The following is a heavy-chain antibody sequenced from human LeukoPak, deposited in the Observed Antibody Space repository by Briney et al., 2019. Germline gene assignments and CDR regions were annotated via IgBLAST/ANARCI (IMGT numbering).Heavy chain of an antibody. D-gene: IGHD3-10*01. J-gene: IGHJ3*02. CDR2: IKQGGSEK. V-gene: IGHV3-7*01. CDR3: ASRITMARGRAFDI. CDR1: GFTFSSYW. Sequence: PGGSLRLSCAASGFTFSSYWMGWVRQAPGKGLEWVANIKQGGSEKYYVDSVKGRFTISRDNAKNSLYLQMNSLRAEDTAVYYCASRITMARGRAFDIWGQGTMVTVSS.